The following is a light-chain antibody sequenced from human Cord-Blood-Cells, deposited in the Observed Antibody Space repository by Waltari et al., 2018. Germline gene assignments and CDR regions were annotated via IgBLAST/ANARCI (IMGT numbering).Light chain of an antibody. V-gene: IGKV1-39*01. Sequence: DIQMTQSPSSLSASVGDRVTITCRASPSISSYLNWYQQKPGKAPKLLIYAASSLQSGVPARFSGSGSGTDFTRTISSLQPEDFATYYCQQSYSTPLTFGGGTKVEIK. CDR1: PSISSY. CDR2: AAS. CDR3: QQSYSTPLT. J-gene: IGKJ4*01.